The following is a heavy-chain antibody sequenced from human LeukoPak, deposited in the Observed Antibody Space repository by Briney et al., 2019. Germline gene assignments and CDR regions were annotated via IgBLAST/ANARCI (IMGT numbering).Heavy chain of an antibody. CDR1: GGSFSGYY. D-gene: IGHD3-22*01. CDR3: ARRLQRHLRHYDRSGWFDP. Sequence: NPSETLSLTCAVYGGSFSGYYWSWIRQPPGKGLEWIGSIYYSGSTYYNPSLKSRVTISVDTSKNQFSLKLSSVTAADTAVYYCARRLQRHLRHYDRSGWFDPWGQGTLVTVSS. V-gene: IGHV4-34*01. CDR2: IYYSGST. J-gene: IGHJ5*02.